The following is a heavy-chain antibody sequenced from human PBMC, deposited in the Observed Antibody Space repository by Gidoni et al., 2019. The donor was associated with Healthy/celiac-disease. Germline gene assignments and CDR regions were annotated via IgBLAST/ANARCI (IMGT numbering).Heavy chain of an antibody. J-gene: IGHJ4*02. CDR1: GYLFTGYY. V-gene: IGHV1-2*02. CDR2: INPNSGGT. CDR3: AGGMMATKFETFDY. Sequence: QAQLVQSGAAVNKPGASVKVSCKASGYLFTGYYMHWVRQAPGQGLEWMGWINPNSGGTNYAQKFQGRVTMTRDTSISTAYMELSRLRSDDTAVYYCAGGMMATKFETFDYWGQGTLVTVSS. D-gene: IGHD5-12*01.